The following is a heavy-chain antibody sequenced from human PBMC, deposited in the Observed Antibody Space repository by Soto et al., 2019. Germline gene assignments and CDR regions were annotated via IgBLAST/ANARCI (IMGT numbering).Heavy chain of an antibody. CDR2: IIPILGIA. V-gene: IGHV1-69*08. CDR1: AGTFSSYT. J-gene: IGHJ4*02. D-gene: IGHD5-12*01. Sequence: QVQLVQSGAEVKKPGSSVKVSCKASAGTFSSYTISWVRQAPGQGLEWMGRIIPILGIANYAQKFQGRVTITADKSTSTAYMELSSLRSEDTAVYYCARDGDGYNFDYWGQGTLVTVSS. CDR3: ARDGDGYNFDY.